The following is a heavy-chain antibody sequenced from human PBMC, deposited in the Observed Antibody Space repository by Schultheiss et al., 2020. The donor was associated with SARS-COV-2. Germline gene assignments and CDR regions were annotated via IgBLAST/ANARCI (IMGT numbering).Heavy chain of an antibody. CDR1: GGSISSSNW. J-gene: IGHJ3*02. D-gene: IGHD2-21*02. V-gene: IGHV4-39*01. CDR3: ARLQLAYCGGDCYRTGEDAFDI. CDR2: IYYSGST. Sequence: SETLSLTCAVSGGSISSSNWWSWIRQPPGKGLEWIGSIYYSGSTYYNPSLKSRVTISVDTSKNQFSLKLSSVTAADTAVYYCARLQLAYCGGDCYRTGEDAFDIWGQGTMVTVSS.